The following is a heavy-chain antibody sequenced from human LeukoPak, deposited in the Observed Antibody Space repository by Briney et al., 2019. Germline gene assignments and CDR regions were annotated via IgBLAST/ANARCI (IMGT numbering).Heavy chain of an antibody. V-gene: IGHV1-2*02. CDR1: GYTFTDYY. CDR2: INPNSGGT. J-gene: IGHJ4*02. CDR3: ARGHGYGSGSYYNVPKY. Sequence: ASVRVSCKAPGYTFTDYYIHWVRQAPGQGLEWMGWINPNSGGTKFARNFQVRVTMTRDTSIRTAYMELSRLRSDDTAVYYCARGHGYGSGSYYNVPKYWGQGTLVTVSS. D-gene: IGHD3-10*01.